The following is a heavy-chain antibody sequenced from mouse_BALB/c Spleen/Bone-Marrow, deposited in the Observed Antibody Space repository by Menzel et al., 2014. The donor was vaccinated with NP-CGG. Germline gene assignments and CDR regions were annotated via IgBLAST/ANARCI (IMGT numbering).Heavy chain of an antibody. Sequence: VMLVVSGAELVRPGVSVKISCKGSGYTFTDFAIHWVKQSHTKSLEWIGVISPYYVDGGYNQKFKGKATMTIDRSSSTAYMELARPTSEDSAIYYCARGGATGLYYYAMDYWGQGTSVTVSS. V-gene: IGHV1S137*01. CDR2: ISPYYVDG. J-gene: IGHJ4*01. CDR3: ARGGATGLYYYAMDY. D-gene: IGHD6-1*01. CDR1: GYTFTDFA.